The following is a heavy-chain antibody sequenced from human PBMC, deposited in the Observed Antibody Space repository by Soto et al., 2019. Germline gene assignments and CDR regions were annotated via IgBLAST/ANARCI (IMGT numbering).Heavy chain of an antibody. Sequence: PGESLKISCKGSGYSFTIYWISWVLQMPGKGLDWMGRIDPSDSYTNYSPSFQGHVTISADKSISTAYLQWSSLKASDTAMYYCATLYDSSGYRFDYWGQGTLVTVSS. V-gene: IGHV5-10-1*01. CDR2: IDPSDSYT. J-gene: IGHJ4*02. CDR1: GYSFTIYW. CDR3: ATLYDSSGYRFDY. D-gene: IGHD3-22*01.